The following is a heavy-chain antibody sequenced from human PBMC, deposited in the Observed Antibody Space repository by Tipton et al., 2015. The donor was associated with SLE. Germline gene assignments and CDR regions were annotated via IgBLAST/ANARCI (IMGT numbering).Heavy chain of an antibody. CDR3: ARDGKMVTTSLY. V-gene: IGHV1-18*01. D-gene: IGHD5-24*01. CDR2: IIADNGDT. Sequence: QLVQSGAEVKKPGSSVKVSCKASGGSFSSHAISWVRQAPGQGLEWMGWIIADNGDTNYAPKFQGRVTMTTDASTGTAYMELRSLRSDDTAQYFCARDGKMVTTSLYWGQGTLVTVSS. J-gene: IGHJ1*01. CDR1: GGSFSSHA.